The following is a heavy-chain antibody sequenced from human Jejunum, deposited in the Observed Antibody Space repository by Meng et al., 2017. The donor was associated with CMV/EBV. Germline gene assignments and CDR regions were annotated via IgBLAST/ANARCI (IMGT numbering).Heavy chain of an antibody. Sequence: GDSVSSNNAAWNWIRQSPSRGLEWLGRTYYRSGWNIEYAVSVKSRITISPDTSNNQFSLQLNSLTPDDTAVYYCGRDIWGSPGEDWGQGTRGTVSS. CDR1: GDSVSSNNAA. J-gene: IGHJ4*02. CDR3: GRDIWGSPGED. D-gene: IGHD3-16*01. CDR2: TYYRSGWNI. V-gene: IGHV6-1*01.